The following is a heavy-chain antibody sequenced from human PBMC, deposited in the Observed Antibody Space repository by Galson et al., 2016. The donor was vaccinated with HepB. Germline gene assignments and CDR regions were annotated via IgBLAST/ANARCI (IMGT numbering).Heavy chain of an antibody. CDR1: GGSFRNYY. Sequence: SETLSLTCAVYGGSFRNYYWSWIRLPPGKGLEWIGEINQSGSTNYSPSPKSRVAISVDTSRNEFSLKLSSVTAADTAVYYCAREHYTSSWYSQAQRRKNDAFDIWGQGTMVTVSS. V-gene: IGHV4-34*01. J-gene: IGHJ3*02. CDR2: INQSGST. CDR3: AREHYTSSWYSQAQRRKNDAFDI. D-gene: IGHD6-13*01.